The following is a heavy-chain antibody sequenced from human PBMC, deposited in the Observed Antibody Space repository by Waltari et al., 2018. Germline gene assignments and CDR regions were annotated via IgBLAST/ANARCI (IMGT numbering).Heavy chain of an antibody. CDR2: ISGSGGST. V-gene: IGHV3-23*01. D-gene: IGHD3-3*01. CDR1: GFTFSSYA. J-gene: IGHJ6*02. CDR3: AKDRRGVVIPPYYGMDV. Sequence: EVQLLESGGGLVQPGWSLRLSCAASGFTFSSYAMSWVRQAPGKGLEWVSAISGSGGSTYEADSVKGRFTISRDNSKNTLYLQMNSLRAEDTAVYYCAKDRRGVVIPPYYGMDVWGQGTLVTVSS.